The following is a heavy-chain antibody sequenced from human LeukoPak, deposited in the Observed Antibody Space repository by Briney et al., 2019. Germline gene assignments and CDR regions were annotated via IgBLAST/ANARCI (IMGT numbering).Heavy chain of an antibody. D-gene: IGHD3-16*01. V-gene: IGHV4-34*01. CDR2: INHSGST. Sequence: SETLSLTCAVYGGSFSGYYWSWIRQPPGKGLEWIGEINHSGSTNYNPSLKSRVTISVDTSKNQFSLKLSSVTAADTAVYYCARLMTYYYYGMDVWGQGTTVTVSS. CDR1: GGSFSGYY. CDR3: ARLMTYYYYGMDV. J-gene: IGHJ6*02.